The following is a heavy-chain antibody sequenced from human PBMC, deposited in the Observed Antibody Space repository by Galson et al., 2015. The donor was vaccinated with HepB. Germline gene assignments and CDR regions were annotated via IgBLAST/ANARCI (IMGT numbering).Heavy chain of an antibody. CDR3: VFLRGNDLKPLDY. CDR2: INSAGTTI. V-gene: IGHV3-48*04. D-gene: IGHD4-23*01. CDR1: TFIFSTYS. J-gene: IGHJ4*02. Sequence: SLRLSCAASTFIFSTYSMNWVRQAPGKGLEWISYINSAGTTIYYADSVKGRFTISRDNAKNSLYLQMNSLRAEDPAVYYCVFLRGNDLKPLDYWGQGTLVTVSS.